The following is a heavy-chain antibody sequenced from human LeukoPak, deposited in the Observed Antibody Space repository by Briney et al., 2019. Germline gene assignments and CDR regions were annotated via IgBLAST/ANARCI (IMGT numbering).Heavy chain of an antibody. D-gene: IGHD3-22*01. Sequence: GGSLRLSCAASGFTFSSYSMNWVRQAPGKGLEWVSCISSSSSYIYYADSVKGRFTTSRDNAKNSLYLQMNSLRAEDTALYYCAREKPFYDSSGYYYPIAFDYWGQGTLVTVSS. CDR3: AREKPFYDSSGYYYPIAFDY. V-gene: IGHV3-21*04. CDR1: GFTFSSYS. CDR2: ISSSSSYI. J-gene: IGHJ4*02.